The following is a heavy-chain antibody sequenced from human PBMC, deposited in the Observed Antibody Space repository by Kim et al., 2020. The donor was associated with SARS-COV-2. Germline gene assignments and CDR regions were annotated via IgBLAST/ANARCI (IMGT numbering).Heavy chain of an antibody. D-gene: IGHD3-3*01. Sequence: YADSVKGRFTNSRANAKNSLYLQMNSLRAEDTALYYCAKVGFWSGYTWYDYWGQGTLVTVSS. J-gene: IGHJ4*02. V-gene: IGHV3-9*01. CDR3: AKVGFWSGYTWYDY.